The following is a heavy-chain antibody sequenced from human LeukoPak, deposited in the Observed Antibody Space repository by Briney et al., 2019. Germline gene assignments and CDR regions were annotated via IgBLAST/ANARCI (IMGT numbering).Heavy chain of an antibody. CDR1: GYTFTSYY. J-gene: IGHJ4*02. D-gene: IGHD2-15*01. CDR2: INPSGGST. Sequence: ASVKVSSKASGYTFTSYYMHWVRQAPGQGLEWMGIINPSGGSTSYAQKFQGRVTMTRDMSTSTVYMELSSLRSEDTAVYYCARVSCSGGSCGGSFDYWGQGTLVTVSS. V-gene: IGHV1-46*01. CDR3: ARVSCSGGSCGGSFDY.